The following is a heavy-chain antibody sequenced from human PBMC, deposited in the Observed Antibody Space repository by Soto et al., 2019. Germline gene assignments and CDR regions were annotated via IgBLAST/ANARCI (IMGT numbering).Heavy chain of an antibody. J-gene: IGHJ4*02. D-gene: IGHD3-10*01. CDR1: GGSISRNSYY. V-gene: IGHV4-39*01. CDR3: ATLWFGESPY. Sequence: QLQLQESGPGLVKPSETLSLTCTVSGGSISRNSYYWGWIRQPPGKGLEWIGSIYYSGSTYYNPSLKSRVTISVDTSKNPFSLKLSSVTAADTAVYYCATLWFGESPYWGQGTLVTVSS. CDR2: IYYSGST.